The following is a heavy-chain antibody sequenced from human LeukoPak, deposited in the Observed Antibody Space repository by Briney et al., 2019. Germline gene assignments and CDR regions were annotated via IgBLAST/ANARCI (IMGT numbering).Heavy chain of an antibody. D-gene: IGHD3-10*01. Sequence: SETLSLTCTVSGGSISSSSYYWGWIRQPPGKGLEWIGSMYYSGRTSYNPSLKSRVTISVDTSKNQFSLKLSSVTAADTAVYHCARHRYYYGSGRRWFDPWGQGTLVTVSS. CDR2: MYYSGRT. CDR1: GGSISSSSYY. CDR3: ARHRYYYGSGRRWFDP. V-gene: IGHV4-39*01. J-gene: IGHJ5*02.